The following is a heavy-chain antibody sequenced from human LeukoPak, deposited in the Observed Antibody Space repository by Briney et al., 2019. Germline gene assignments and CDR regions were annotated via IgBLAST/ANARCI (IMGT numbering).Heavy chain of an antibody. CDR3: ARASGSGSYPLDY. CDR1: GGSISSYS. D-gene: IGHD3-10*01. Sequence: PSETLSLTCSVSGGSISSYSWSWIRQPPGKGLEWIGYIYNSGSTNYNPSLKSRITISVDTPKNHFSLKLTSVTAADTAVYYCARASGSGSYPLDYWGQGTLVTVSS. J-gene: IGHJ4*02. V-gene: IGHV4-59*01. CDR2: IYNSGST.